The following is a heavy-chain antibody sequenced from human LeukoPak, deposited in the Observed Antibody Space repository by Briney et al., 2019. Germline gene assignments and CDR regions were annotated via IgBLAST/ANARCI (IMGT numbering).Heavy chain of an antibody. CDR1: GGSISSYF. CDR2: IYYSGST. J-gene: IGHJ3*02. V-gene: IGHV4-59*08. D-gene: IGHD3-3*02. CDR3: ARHAPLDDAFDI. Sequence: SETLSLTCTVSGGSISSYFWSWIRQPPGKGLEWIGYIYYSGSTNYNPSLKSRVTISVDTSKNQFSLKLSSVTAADTAVYYCARHAPLDDAFDIWGQGTMVTVSS.